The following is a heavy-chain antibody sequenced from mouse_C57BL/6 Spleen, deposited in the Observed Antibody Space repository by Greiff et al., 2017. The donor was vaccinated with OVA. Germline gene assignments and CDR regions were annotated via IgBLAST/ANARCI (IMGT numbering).Heavy chain of an antibody. D-gene: IGHD1-1*01. CDR3: ASPGDYYPYYYARDY. CDR2: ISSGSSTI. Sequence: EVQVVESGGGLVKPGGSLKLSCAASGFTFSDYGMHWVRQAPEKGLEWVAYISSGSSTIYYADTVKGRVTISRDNAKNTSILQMTSLRSEDTTMYYGASPGDYYPYYYARDYWGQGTSVTVSS. J-gene: IGHJ4*01. CDR1: GFTFSDYG. V-gene: IGHV5-17*01.